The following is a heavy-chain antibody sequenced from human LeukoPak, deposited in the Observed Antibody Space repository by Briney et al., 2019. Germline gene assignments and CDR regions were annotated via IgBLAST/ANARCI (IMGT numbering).Heavy chain of an antibody. CDR1: GLTFSNYW. CDR3: ATGGAQYYEY. Sequence: PGGSLRLSCTASGLTFSNYWMHWVRQAPGKGLVWVSCIRNDGSTTIYADSVKGRFTISRDNAKNTVDLQMNSLSAEDTAVYYCATGGAQYYEYWGQGTVVTVSS. D-gene: IGHD3-16*01. J-gene: IGHJ4*02. CDR2: IRNDGSTT. V-gene: IGHV3-74*01.